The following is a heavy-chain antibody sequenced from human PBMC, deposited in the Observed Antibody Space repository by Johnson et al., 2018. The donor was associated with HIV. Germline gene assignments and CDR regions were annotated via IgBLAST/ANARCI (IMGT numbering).Heavy chain of an antibody. V-gene: IGHV3-30-3*01. Sequence: QVQLVESGGGVVQPGRSLRLSCAASGFTFSSYAMHWVRQAPGKGLEWVAVISYDGSNKYYADSVKGRFTISRDNSKNTLYLQMNSLRAEDTAVYYCARDPSATYAFDIWGQGTMVTVSS. J-gene: IGHJ3*02. CDR3: ARDPSATYAFDI. CDR1: GFTFSSYA. CDR2: ISYDGSNK.